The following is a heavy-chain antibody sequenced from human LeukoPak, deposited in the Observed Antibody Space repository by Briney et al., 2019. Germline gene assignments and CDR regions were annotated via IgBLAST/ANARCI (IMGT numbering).Heavy chain of an antibody. Sequence: SETLSLTCTVSGGSISSGSYYWSRIRQPAGKGLEWIGRIYTSGSTNYNPSLKSRVTISVDTSKNQFSLKLSSVTAADTAVYYCARVIVATIGGYYYYYMDVWGKGTTVTVSS. CDR1: GGSISSGSYY. CDR3: ARVIVATIGGYYYYYMDV. CDR2: IYTSGST. J-gene: IGHJ6*03. D-gene: IGHD5-12*01. V-gene: IGHV4-61*02.